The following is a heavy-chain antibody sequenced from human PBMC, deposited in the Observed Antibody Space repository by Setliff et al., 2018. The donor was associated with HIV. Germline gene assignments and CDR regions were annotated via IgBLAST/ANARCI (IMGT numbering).Heavy chain of an antibody. J-gene: IGHJ2*01. V-gene: IGHV3-21*01. D-gene: IGHD5-18*01. CDR3: ARDRDTAIWYFDL. CDR2: ISSSSSRYT. Sequence: GGSLRLSCAASGFTFSSYAMSWVRQAPGKGLEWVSSISSSSSRYTNYADSVKGRFTVSRDNVKNSLYLRMNSLRAEDTAVFYCARDRDTAIWYFDLWGRGTLVTVSS. CDR1: GFTFSSYA.